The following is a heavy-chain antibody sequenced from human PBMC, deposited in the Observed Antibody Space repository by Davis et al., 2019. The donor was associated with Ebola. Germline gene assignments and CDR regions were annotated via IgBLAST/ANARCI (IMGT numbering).Heavy chain of an antibody. CDR3: ASLTGLGY. CDR1: GGTFSNYA. Sequence: SVKVSCKASGGTFSNYAINWVRQAPGQGLEWMGGIIPILGIADYVQNFQGRLTITADESTSTAYMELSSLRSDDTALYYCASLTGLGYWGQGTLVTVSS. D-gene: IGHD3/OR15-3a*01. V-gene: IGHV1-69*10. CDR2: IIPILGIA. J-gene: IGHJ4*02.